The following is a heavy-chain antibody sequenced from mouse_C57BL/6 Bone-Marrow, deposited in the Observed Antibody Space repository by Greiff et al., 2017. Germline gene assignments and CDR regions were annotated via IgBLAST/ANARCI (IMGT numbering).Heavy chain of an antibody. V-gene: IGHV1-81*01. Sequence: QVQLQQSGAELARPGASVKLSCKASGYTFTSYGISWVKQRTGQGLEWIGEIYPRSGNTYYNEKFKGKATLTADKSSSTAYLELRSLTSEDSAVYFCARALRSAWFAYWGQGTLVTVSA. CDR3: ARALRSAWFAY. CDR1: GYTFTSYG. CDR2: IYPRSGNT. J-gene: IGHJ3*01. D-gene: IGHD1-1*01.